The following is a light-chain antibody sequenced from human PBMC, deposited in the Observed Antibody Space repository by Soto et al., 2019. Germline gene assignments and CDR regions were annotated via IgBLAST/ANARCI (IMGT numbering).Light chain of an antibody. CDR1: SSNIGSNF. J-gene: IGLJ3*02. Sequence: QLVLSQPPSASGAPGQRVTISCSGSSSNIGSNFVYWYQQLPGTAPKLLIYRTDQRPSGVPDRFSGSKPGASASLAISGLRSEDEADYYCAAWDNSLRWVFGGGTKLTVL. CDR2: RTD. CDR3: AAWDNSLRWV. V-gene: IGLV1-47*01.